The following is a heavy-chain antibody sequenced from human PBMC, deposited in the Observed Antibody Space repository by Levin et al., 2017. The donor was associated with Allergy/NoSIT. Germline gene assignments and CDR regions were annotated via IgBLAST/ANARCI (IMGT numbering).Heavy chain of an antibody. CDR1: GFTFSSYA. V-gene: IGHV3-23*01. J-gene: IGHJ6*02. D-gene: IGHD1-20*01. CDR3: AKDLNWIYYYYGMDV. CDR2: ISGSGGST. Sequence: GGSLRLSCAASGFTFSSYAMSWARQAPGKGLEWVSAISGSGGSTYYADSVKGRFTISRDNSKNTLYLQMNSLRAEDTAVYYCAKDLNWIYYYYGMDVWGQGTTVTVSS.